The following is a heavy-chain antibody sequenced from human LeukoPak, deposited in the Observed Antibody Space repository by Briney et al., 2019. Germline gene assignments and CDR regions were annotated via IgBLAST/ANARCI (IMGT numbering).Heavy chain of an antibody. D-gene: IGHD2-2*01. V-gene: IGHV3-7*01. CDR2: IKQDGSEK. Sequence: GGSLRLSCAASGFTFSNYWMSWVRQAPGKGLEWVANIKQDGSEKFYVDSVKGRFTISRDNAKNSLYLQMNSLRAEDTAVYYCARNQLLWRYYFDYWGQGTLVTVSS. CDR1: GFTFSNYW. J-gene: IGHJ4*02. CDR3: ARNQLLWRYYFDY.